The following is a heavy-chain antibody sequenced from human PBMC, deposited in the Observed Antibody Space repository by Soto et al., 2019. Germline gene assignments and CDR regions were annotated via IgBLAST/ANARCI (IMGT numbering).Heavy chain of an antibody. CDR3: ASPGAGYGMDV. CDR1: GGSISSYY. Sequence: PSETLSLTCTVSGGSISSYYWSRIRQPPGKGLEWIGYIYYSGSTYYNPSLKSRVTISVDTSKNQFSLKLSSVTAADTAVYYCASPGAGYGMDVWGQGTTVTVSS. J-gene: IGHJ6*02. CDR2: IYYSGST. V-gene: IGHV4-30-4*01.